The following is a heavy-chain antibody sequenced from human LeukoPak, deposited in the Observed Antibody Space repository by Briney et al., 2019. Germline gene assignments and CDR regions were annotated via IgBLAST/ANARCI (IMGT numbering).Heavy chain of an antibody. J-gene: IGHJ4*02. V-gene: IGHV4-30-4*01. CDR2: IYYSGST. CDR1: GGSISSGDYY. D-gene: IGHD5-18*01. Sequence: SETLSLTCTVSGGSISSGDYYWSWIRQPPGRGLGWIGYIYYSGSTYYNPSLKSRVTISVDTSKNQFSLKLSSVTAADTAVYYCARGVRGYSYGRGSHYFDYWGQGTLVTVSS. CDR3: ARGVRGYSYGRGSHYFDY.